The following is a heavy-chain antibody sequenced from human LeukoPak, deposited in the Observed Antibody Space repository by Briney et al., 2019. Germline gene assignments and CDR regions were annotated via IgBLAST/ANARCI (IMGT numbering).Heavy chain of an antibody. V-gene: IGHV4-4*07. CDR2: IYNGGII. D-gene: IGHD3-10*01. CDR1: GDSISRYY. Sequence: PSETLSLTCTVSGDSISRYYWSWIRQPAGKGLEWIGRIYNGGIITYNPSLKSRVTMSIDTSNNQFSLRLRFATAADTAVYYCARDSGTTGEVKFDPWGQGTLVTVSS. CDR3: ARDSGTTGEVKFDP. J-gene: IGHJ5*02.